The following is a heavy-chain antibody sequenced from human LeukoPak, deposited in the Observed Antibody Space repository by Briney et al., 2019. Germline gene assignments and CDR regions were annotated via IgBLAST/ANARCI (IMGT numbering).Heavy chain of an antibody. J-gene: IGHJ4*02. CDR1: GYTFTSYA. CDR3: ARASDYYDSSGYYMGY. D-gene: IGHD3-22*01. V-gene: IGHV1-3*01. CDR2: INAGNGNT. Sequence: ASVKVSCKASGYTFTSYAMHWVRQAPGQRLEWMGWINAGNGNTKYSQKFQGRVTITRDTSASTAYMELSSLRSEDTAVYYCARASDYYDSSGYYMGYWGQGTLVTVSS.